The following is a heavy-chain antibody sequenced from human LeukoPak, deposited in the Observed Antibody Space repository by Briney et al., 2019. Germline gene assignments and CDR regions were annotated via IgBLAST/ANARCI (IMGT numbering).Heavy chain of an antibody. J-gene: IGHJ4*02. V-gene: IGHV3-21*01. D-gene: IGHD6-19*01. CDR3: ARDKGGWFDY. Sequence: PGGSVRLSCAASGFTFSSYSMNWVRQAPGKGLEWVSSISSSSSYIYYADSVKGRFTISRDNAKNSLYLQMNSLRAEDTAVYYCARDKGGWFDYWGQGTLVTVSS. CDR1: GFTFSSYS. CDR2: ISSSSSYI.